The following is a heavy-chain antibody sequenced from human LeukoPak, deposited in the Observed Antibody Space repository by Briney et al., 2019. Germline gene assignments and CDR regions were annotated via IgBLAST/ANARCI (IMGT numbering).Heavy chain of an antibody. Sequence: SETLSLTCTVSGGSIGSYYWSWIRQPPGKGLEWIGYIYYSGSTNYNPSLKSRVTTSLDTSKNQFSMNLISVTAADTAVYYCAREGVAAAGKLDYWGQGTLVTVSS. CDR2: IYYSGST. CDR3: AREGVAAAGKLDY. J-gene: IGHJ4*02. CDR1: GGSIGSYY. V-gene: IGHV4-59*01. D-gene: IGHD6-13*01.